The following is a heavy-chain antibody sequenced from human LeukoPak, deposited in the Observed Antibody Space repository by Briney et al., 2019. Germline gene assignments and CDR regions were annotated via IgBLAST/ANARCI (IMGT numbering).Heavy chain of an antibody. CDR2: IYHSGST. CDR1: GYSISSGYY. Sequence: PSETLSLTCTVSGYSISSGYYWGWIRQPPGKGLEWIGSIYHSGSTNYNPSLKSRVTISVDKSKNQFSLKLSSVTAADTAVYYCARRRAGPYYFDYWGQGTLVTVSS. D-gene: IGHD6-19*01. V-gene: IGHV4-38-2*02. CDR3: ARRRAGPYYFDY. J-gene: IGHJ4*02.